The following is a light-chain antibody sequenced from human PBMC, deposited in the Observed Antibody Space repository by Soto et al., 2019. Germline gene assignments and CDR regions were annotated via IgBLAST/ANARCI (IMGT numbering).Light chain of an antibody. CDR2: GAS. J-gene: IGKJ5*01. CDR3: QHYGDSLSIT. Sequence: DIVLTQSLGTLSLSPGERATLSCRASQTVSSNYLAWYQQKPGQSPRLLIYGASTRATAISDRFSGRGSGTDFSLTISRLEPGDFAVYYCQHYGDSLSITFGQGTRLEIK. V-gene: IGKV3-20*01. CDR1: QTVSSNY.